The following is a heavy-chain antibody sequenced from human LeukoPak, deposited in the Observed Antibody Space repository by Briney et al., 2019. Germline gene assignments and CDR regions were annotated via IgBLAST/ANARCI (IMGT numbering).Heavy chain of an antibody. Sequence: GGSLRLSCAASGFTFSSYAMSWVRQAPGKGLEWVSAISGSGGSTYYADSVKGRFTISRDNSKNTLYLQMNSLRAEDTAVYYCEKKSETTYYDILTGYPAGEDYWGQGTLVTVSS. V-gene: IGHV3-23*01. D-gene: IGHD3-9*01. J-gene: IGHJ4*02. CDR2: ISGSGGST. CDR3: EKKSETTYYDILTGYPAGEDY. CDR1: GFTFSSYA.